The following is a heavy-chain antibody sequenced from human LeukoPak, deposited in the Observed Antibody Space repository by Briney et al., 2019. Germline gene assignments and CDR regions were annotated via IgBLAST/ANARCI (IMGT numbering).Heavy chain of an antibody. CDR3: AKASANPDY. V-gene: IGHV3-23*01. Sequence: SGGSLRLSCAASGFTFSSYAMSWVRQAPGKGLEWVSAISGSGGSTYYADSVKGRFTISRDNSKTTLYLQMDSLRAEDTAVYYCAKASANPDYWGQGTLVTVSS. J-gene: IGHJ4*02. D-gene: IGHD2-2*01. CDR2: ISGSGGST. CDR1: GFTFSSYA.